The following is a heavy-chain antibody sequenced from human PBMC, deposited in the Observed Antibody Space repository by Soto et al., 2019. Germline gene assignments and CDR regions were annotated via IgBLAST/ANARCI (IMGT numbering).Heavy chain of an antibody. D-gene: IGHD1-26*01. V-gene: IGHV4-59*01. Sequence: PSETLSLTCTVSGGSMSNYYWNWIRQPPGKGLEWIGSVSSSGSTNYNPSLMSPVTISIDMSKNLFSLKLSSVTATDTAVYYCARTVWALHAFYFWGPGTMVTVSS. CDR2: VSSSGST. CDR1: GGSMSNYY. CDR3: ARTVWALHAFYF. J-gene: IGHJ3*01.